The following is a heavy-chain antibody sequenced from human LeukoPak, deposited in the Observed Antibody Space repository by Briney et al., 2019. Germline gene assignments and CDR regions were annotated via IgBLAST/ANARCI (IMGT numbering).Heavy chain of an antibody. CDR1: GFTVSSNY. D-gene: IGHD5-18*01. Sequence: GGSLRLSCAASGFTVSSNYMSWVRQAPGKGLEWVSVIYSGGSTYYADSVKGRFTISRDNSKNTLYLQMNSLRAEDTAVYYCAKGRGYSYRESIDYWGQGTLVTVSS. J-gene: IGHJ4*02. CDR2: IYSGGST. V-gene: IGHV3-53*01. CDR3: AKGRGYSYRESIDY.